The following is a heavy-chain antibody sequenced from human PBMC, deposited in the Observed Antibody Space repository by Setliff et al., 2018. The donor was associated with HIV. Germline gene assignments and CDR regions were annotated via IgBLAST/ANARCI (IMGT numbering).Heavy chain of an antibody. Sequence: PSETLSLTCAVYGGSFSGYYWSWIRQPPGKGLEWIGSISQSGTTYYSPSLKNRVTISVETSRNRFSLKLGSVSASETANYYCARQPLYFGEPYYFDYWGLGTLVTVSS. CDR1: GGSFSGYY. V-gene: IGHV4-34*01. D-gene: IGHD3-10*01. J-gene: IGHJ4*02. CDR3: ARQPLYFGEPYYFDY. CDR2: ISQSGTT.